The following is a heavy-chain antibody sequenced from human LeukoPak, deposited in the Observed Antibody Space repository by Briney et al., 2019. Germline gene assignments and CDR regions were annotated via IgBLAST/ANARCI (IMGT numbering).Heavy chain of an antibody. CDR2: IQYDGSNK. Sequence: PGGSLRLSCAASGFTLTSYGMHWVRQAPGKGLEWVAFIQYDGSNKSYADSVKGRFTISRDYSKNTLYLQMNSLRAEDTAVYYCAKTGGDSVLYYYYMDVWGKGTTVTVSS. J-gene: IGHJ6*03. CDR1: GFTLTSYG. D-gene: IGHD3-10*01. CDR3: AKTGGDSVLYYYYMDV. V-gene: IGHV3-30*02.